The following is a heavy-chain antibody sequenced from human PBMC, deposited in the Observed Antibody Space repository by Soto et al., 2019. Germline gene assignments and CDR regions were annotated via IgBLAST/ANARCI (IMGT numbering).Heavy chain of an antibody. CDR1: GFTFSSYA. V-gene: IGHV3-30-3*01. Sequence: PGGSLRLSCAASGFTFSSYAMHWVRQAPGKGLEWVAVISYDGSNKYYADSVKGRFTISRDNSKNTLYLQMNSLRAEETAVYYCARGGYSRRWLHLFAPWGQGTLVTGSS. CDR3: ARGGYSRRWLHLFAP. CDR2: ISYDGSNK. D-gene: IGHD6-13*01. J-gene: IGHJ5*02.